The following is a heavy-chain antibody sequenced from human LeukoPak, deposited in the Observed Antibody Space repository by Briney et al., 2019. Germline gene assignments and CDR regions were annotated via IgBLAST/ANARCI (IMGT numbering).Heavy chain of an antibody. CDR2: IYSDGST. CDR3: ARARSGYSYILDY. Sequence: PGGSLRLSCAASGVIVSSNYMSWVRQPPGRGLEGGAVIYSDGSTYYADSVKGRFTISRDNSKNTLYLQMNSLRAEETAMYYCARARSGYSYILDYWGQGVLVTVSS. D-gene: IGHD5-18*01. CDR1: GVIVSSNY. V-gene: IGHV3-53*01. J-gene: IGHJ4*02.